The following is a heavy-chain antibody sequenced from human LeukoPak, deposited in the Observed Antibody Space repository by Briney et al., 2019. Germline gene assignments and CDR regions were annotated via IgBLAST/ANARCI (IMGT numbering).Heavy chain of an antibody. D-gene: IGHD2-2*02. CDR3: ARDRTSHCYTFDY. CDR2: INPNSGGT. J-gene: IGHJ4*02. V-gene: IGHV1-2*02. CDR1: GYTFTGYY. Sequence: GASVKVSCKASGYTFTGYYMHWVRQAPGQGLEWMGWINPNSGGTNYAQKFQGRVTMTRDTSISTAYMELSRLRSDDTAVYYCARDRTSHCYTFDYWGQGTLVTVSS.